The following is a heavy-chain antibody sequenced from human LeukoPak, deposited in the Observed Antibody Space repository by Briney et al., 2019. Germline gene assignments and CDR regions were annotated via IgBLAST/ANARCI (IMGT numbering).Heavy chain of an antibody. J-gene: IGHJ5*02. V-gene: IGHV4-39*01. CDR3: ARQGVVVEEINWFDP. D-gene: IGHD2-15*01. CDR2: IYYSGST. CDR1: GGSISSSSYY. Sequence: PSETLSLTCTVSGGSISSSSYYWGWIRQPPGKGLEWIGSIYYSGSTYYNPSLKSRVTISVDTSKNQFSLKLSSVTAADTAVYYCARQGVVVEEINWFDPWGQETLVTVSS.